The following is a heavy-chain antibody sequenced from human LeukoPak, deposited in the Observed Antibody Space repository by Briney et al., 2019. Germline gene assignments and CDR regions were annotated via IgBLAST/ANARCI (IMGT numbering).Heavy chain of an antibody. CDR2: IYHSSST. CDR3: ARDPRWLTPDCTSTSCYENYFDP. CDR1: GYSISSGYQ. J-gene: IGHJ5*02. D-gene: IGHD2-2*01. Sequence: SETLSLTCVVSGYSISSGYQWSCIRQSPGKGLEWIGSIYHSSSTHYNPSLKSRVTISVETSKNQFSLNLYSVTAADTAVYYCARDPRWLTPDCTSTSCYENYFDPWGQGTLVTVSS. V-gene: IGHV4-38-2*02.